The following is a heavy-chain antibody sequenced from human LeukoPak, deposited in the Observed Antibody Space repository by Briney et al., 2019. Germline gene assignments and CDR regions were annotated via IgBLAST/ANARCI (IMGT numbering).Heavy chain of an antibody. D-gene: IGHD2-21*02. J-gene: IGHJ3*02. CDR2: ISGRGVST. CDR3: AKTVVVTATPRAFDI. V-gene: IGHV3-23*01. Sequence: PGGSLRLSCAVSGFTFSSYGMSWVRQAPGKGLEWVSRISGRGVSTYYADSVKGRFTISRDNSKKTVFMQMNSLRADDTAVYYCAKTVVVTATPRAFDIWGQGTMVTVSS. CDR1: GFTFSSYG.